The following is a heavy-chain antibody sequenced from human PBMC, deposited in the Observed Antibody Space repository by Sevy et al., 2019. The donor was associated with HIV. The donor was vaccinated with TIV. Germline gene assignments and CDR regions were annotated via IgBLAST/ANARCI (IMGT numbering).Heavy chain of an antibody. D-gene: IGHD2-2*01. J-gene: IGHJ4*02. CDR2: IKQDGSEK. CDR1: GFTFSSYW. CDR3: AREGVVVPAALIPLV. V-gene: IGHV3-7*03. Sequence: GGSLRLSCAASGFTFSSYWMSWVRQAPGKGLEWVANIKQDGSEKYYVDSVKGRFTISRDNAKNSLYLQMNSLRAEDTAVYYCAREGVVVPAALIPLVWGQGTLVTVSS.